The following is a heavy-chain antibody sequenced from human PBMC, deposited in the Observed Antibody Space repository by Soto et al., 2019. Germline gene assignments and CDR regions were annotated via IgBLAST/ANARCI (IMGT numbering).Heavy chain of an antibody. V-gene: IGHV3-30*18. CDR1: GFTFSSYG. CDR2: ISYDGSNK. CDR3: AKDPYCSSTSCLPGGYCSGGSCYSYYYYYYGMDV. D-gene: IGHD2-15*01. J-gene: IGHJ6*02. Sequence: QVQLVESGGGVVQPGRSLRLSCAASGFTFSSYGMHWVRQAPGKGLEWVAVISYDGSNKYYADSVKGRFTISRDNSKNTLYLQMNSLRAEDTAVYYCAKDPYCSSTSCLPGGYCSGGSCYSYYYYYYGMDVWGQGTTVTVSS.